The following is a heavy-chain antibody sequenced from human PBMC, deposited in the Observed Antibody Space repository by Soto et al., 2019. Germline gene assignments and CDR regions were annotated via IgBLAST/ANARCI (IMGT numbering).Heavy chain of an antibody. V-gene: IGHV2-5*02. CDR2: IYWDDSK. J-gene: IGHJ4*02. CDR3: XXXXXXXXXXXX. CDR1: GFSLSTSGVG. Sequence: QITLKESGPTLVRPTQTLTLTCAFSGFSLSTSGVGVGWIRQPPGKALEWLAVIYWDDSKHYSPSLRSRLTXTKXTSXNXVXXXXXXXXXXXXXXXXXXXXXXXXXXXXXWGQGTLVTVSS.